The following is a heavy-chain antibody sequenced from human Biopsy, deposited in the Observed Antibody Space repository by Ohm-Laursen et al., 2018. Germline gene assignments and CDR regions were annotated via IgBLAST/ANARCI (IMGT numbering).Heavy chain of an antibody. CDR1: GDSISSYY. V-gene: IGHV4-59*01. CDR3: ARDRGYYSDRTVPGYFDL. J-gene: IGHJ2*01. CDR2: VYYTGST. D-gene: IGHD3-22*01. Sequence: GTLPLTCIVSGDSISSYYWSWIRQPPGKGLGWIGYVYYTGSTDYNPSLQSRVTISVDTSKNHFSLRLRSVTPADTAIYCARDRGYYSDRTVPGYFDLWGRGTLVTVSS.